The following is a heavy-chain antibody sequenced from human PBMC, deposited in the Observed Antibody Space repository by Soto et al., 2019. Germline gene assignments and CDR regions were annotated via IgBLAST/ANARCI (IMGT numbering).Heavy chain of an antibody. CDR3: ARESIAVAGNGPDTYGMDV. CDR1: GFTFSSYG. J-gene: IGHJ6*02. D-gene: IGHD6-19*01. CDR2: IWYDGSNK. V-gene: IGHV3-33*01. Sequence: GGSLRLSCAASGFTFSSYGMHWVRQAPGKGLEWVAVIWYDGSNKYYADSVKGRFTISRDNSKNTLYLQMNSLRAEDTAVYYCARESIAVAGNGPDTYGMDVWGQGTTVTVSS.